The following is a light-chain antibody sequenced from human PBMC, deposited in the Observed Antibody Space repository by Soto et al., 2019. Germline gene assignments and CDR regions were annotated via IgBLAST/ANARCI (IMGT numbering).Light chain of an antibody. CDR1: SSDVGFFNY. Sequence: QSVLTQPPSASGSPGQSVTISCTGTSSDVGFFNYVSWYQQHPGKAPKLVIYEVTKRPSGVSDRFSGSKSGNTASLTVSGLQAEDEADYYCGTWDSSLPVSVVFGGGTKLTVL. J-gene: IGLJ2*01. CDR2: EVT. V-gene: IGLV2-8*01. CDR3: GTWDSSLPVSVV.